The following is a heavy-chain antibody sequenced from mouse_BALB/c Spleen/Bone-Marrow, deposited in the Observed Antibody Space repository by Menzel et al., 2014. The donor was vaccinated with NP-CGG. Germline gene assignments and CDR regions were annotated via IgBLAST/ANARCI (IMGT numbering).Heavy chain of an antibody. V-gene: IGHV1S22*01. CDR1: GYTFTSYW. CDR3: TRVYYYGSPWFAY. D-gene: IGHD1-1*01. CDR2: IYPGSGST. Sequence: LQQSGSDLVRPGASVKLSCKASGYTFTSYWMHWVKQRPGQGLEWIGNIYPGSGSTNYDEKFKSKATLTVDTSSSTAYMHLRSLTSEDSEVYYCTRVYYYGSPWFAYWGQGTLVTVSA. J-gene: IGHJ3*01.